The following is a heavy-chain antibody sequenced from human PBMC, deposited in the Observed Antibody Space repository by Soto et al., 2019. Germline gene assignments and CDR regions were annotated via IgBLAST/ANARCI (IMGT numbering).Heavy chain of an antibody. V-gene: IGHV3-30-3*01. CDR2: ISYDGSNK. D-gene: IGHD3-9*01. Sequence: QVQLVESGGGVVQPGRSLRLSCAASGFTFSSYAMHWVRQAPGKGLEWVAVISYDGSNKYYADSVKGRFTISRDNSKNTLYLQMNSLRAEDTAVYYCARERRYFDWLLLYYFDYWGQGTLVTVSS. CDR3: ARERRYFDWLLLYYFDY. CDR1: GFTFSSYA. J-gene: IGHJ4*02.